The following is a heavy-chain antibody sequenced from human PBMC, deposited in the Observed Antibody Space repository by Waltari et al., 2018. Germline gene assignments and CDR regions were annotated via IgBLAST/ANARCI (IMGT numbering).Heavy chain of an antibody. Sequence: QVQLQESGPGLVKSSGTLSLTCDVSDDSLTSDNWWSWVRQPPGKGLEWIGEIHHGGSTNHTTSLKIRLSISVEKSKSQFSMNLNSEIAAVTAVYYCARGYFYETSGYPVGMDVWGQGTTVIVSS. CDR2: IHHGGST. CDR1: DDSLTSDNW. D-gene: IGHD3-22*01. CDR3: ARGYFYETSGYPVGMDV. J-gene: IGHJ6*02. V-gene: IGHV4-4*02.